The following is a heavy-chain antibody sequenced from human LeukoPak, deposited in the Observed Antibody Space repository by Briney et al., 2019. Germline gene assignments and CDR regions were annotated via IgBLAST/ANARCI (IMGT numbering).Heavy chain of an antibody. CDR1: DFTFSRYG. J-gene: IGHJ4*02. V-gene: IGHV3-30*02. CDR3: AKDTGVYCGGDCYSMTFDY. CDR2: IRFDGTNN. Sequence: PGGSLRLSCAASDFTFSRYGFHWVRQAPGKGLEWVAFIRFDGTNNFYADSVKGRFTISRDNSKNTLYLQMNSLRAEDTAVYYCAKDTGVYCGGDCYSMTFDYWGQGTLVTVSS. D-gene: IGHD2-21*01.